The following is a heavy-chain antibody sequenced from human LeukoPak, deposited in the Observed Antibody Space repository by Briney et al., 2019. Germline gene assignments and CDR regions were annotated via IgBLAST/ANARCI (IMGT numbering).Heavy chain of an antibody. CDR1: GYTFTSYD. Sequence: ASVKVSCKASGYTFTSYDINWVRQATGQGLEWMGWMNPNSGNTGYAQKFQGRVTMTRNTSISTAYMELNSLRSEDTAVYYCARGWADIAAAECFDYWGQGTLVTVSS. CDR2: MNPNSGNT. J-gene: IGHJ4*02. V-gene: IGHV1-8*01. CDR3: ARGWADIAAAECFDY. D-gene: IGHD6-13*01.